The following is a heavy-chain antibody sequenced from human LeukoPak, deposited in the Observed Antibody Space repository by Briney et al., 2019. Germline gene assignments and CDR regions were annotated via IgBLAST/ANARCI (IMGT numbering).Heavy chain of an antibody. CDR1: GFTVSSNS. V-gene: IGHV3-53*01. Sequence: GGSLRLSCTVSGFTVSSNSMSWVRQAPGKGLEWVSFIYSDNTHYSYSVTGRFTISRDNSKNTLYLQMNSLRAEDTAVYYCARRAGAYSHPYDYWGQGTLVTVSS. CDR3: ARRAGAYSHPYDY. D-gene: IGHD4/OR15-4a*01. CDR2: IYSDNT. J-gene: IGHJ4*02.